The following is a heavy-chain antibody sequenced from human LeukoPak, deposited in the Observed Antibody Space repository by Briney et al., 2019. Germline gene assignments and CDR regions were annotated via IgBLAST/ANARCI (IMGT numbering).Heavy chain of an antibody. V-gene: IGHV4-34*01. Sequence: PSETLSLTCAVYGGSFSGYYWSWIRQPPGKGLEWIGEINHSGSTNYNPSLKSRVTISVDTSKNQFSLKLSSVTAADTAVYYCARGQQTQWLVQDAFDIWGQGTMVTVSS. CDR3: ARGQQTQWLVQDAFDI. D-gene: IGHD6-19*01. CDR2: INHSGST. J-gene: IGHJ3*02. CDR1: GGSFSGYY.